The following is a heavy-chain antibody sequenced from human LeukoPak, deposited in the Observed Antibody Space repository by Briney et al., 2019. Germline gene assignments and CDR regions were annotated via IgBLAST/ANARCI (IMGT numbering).Heavy chain of an antibody. V-gene: IGHV3-23*01. CDR3: AKGYYDYVWGSYYFDY. CDR2: IMGSGGNT. J-gene: IGHJ4*02. Sequence: PGGSLRLSCAASGFTFSSYAMSWVRQAPGKGLEWVSAIMGSGGNTYYADSVKGRFTISRDNSRDTLYLQMNSLRAEDTAVYYCAKGYYDYVWGSYYFDYWGQGTLVTVSS. D-gene: IGHD3-16*01. CDR1: GFTFSSYA.